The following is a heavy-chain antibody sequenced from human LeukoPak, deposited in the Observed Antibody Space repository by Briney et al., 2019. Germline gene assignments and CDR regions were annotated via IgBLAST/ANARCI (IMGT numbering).Heavy chain of an antibody. V-gene: IGHV1-69*01. D-gene: IGHD3-22*01. Sequence: GALVKVSCKASGGTFSSYAISWVRQAPGQGLEWMGGIIPIFGTANYAQKFQGRVTITADESTSTAYMELSSLRSEDTAVYYCARAWTMTPKRGSMDVWGKGTTVTVSS. J-gene: IGHJ6*03. CDR3: ARAWTMTPKRGSMDV. CDR2: IIPIFGTA. CDR1: GGTFSSYA.